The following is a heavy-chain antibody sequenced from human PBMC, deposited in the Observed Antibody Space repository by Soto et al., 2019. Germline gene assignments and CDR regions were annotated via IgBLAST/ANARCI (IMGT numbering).Heavy chain of an antibody. V-gene: IGHV4-31*03. J-gene: IGHJ4*02. CDR3: ARYGSGSSFDY. Sequence: SETLSLTCTVSGGSISSGDYYWSWIRQHPGKGLEWIGYIYYSGSTYYNPSLKSRVTISVDTSKNQFSLKLTSVTAADTAVYYCARYGSGSSFDYWGQGTLVTAPQ. D-gene: IGHD3-10*01. CDR2: IYYSGST. CDR1: GGSISSGDYY.